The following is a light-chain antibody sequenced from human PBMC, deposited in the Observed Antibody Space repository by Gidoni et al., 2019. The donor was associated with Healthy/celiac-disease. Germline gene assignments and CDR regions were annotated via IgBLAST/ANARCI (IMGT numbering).Light chain of an antibody. J-gene: IGKJ2*01. CDR1: QSVSSSY. CDR2: GAS. Sequence: EIVLTQSPGTLSLSPGERATLSCRASQSVSSSYLAWYPQKPGQAPRLLIYGASSRATGIPDRFSGSGSGTDFTLTISRLEPEDFAVYYCQQYGSSPPEDTFGQGTKLEIK. CDR3: QQYGSSPPEDT. V-gene: IGKV3-20*01.